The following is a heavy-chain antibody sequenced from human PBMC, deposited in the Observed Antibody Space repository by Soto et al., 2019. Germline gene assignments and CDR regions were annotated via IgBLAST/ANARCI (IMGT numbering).Heavy chain of an antibody. CDR2: ISGSGGST. Sequence: PGGSLRLSCAASGFTFSSYAMSWVRQAPGKGLEWVSAISGSGGSTYYADSVKGRFTISRDNSKNTLYLQMNSLRAEDTAVYYCATTQRPRGYSYGYYYYYGMDVWGQGTTVTVSS. CDR3: ATTQRPRGYSYGYYYYYGMDV. CDR1: GFTFSSYA. D-gene: IGHD5-18*01. J-gene: IGHJ6*02. V-gene: IGHV3-23*01.